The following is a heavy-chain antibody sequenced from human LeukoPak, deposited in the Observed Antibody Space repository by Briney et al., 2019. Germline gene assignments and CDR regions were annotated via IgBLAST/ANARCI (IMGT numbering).Heavy chain of an antibody. CDR1: GFTVSSNY. CDR2: IYSGGST. J-gene: IGHJ4*02. D-gene: IGHD5-24*01. CDR3: ARDLARDGYNHGGFDY. V-gene: IGHV3-66*02. Sequence: GGSLRLSCAAPGFTVSSNYMSWVRQAPGKGLECVSVIYSGGSTYYADSVKGRFTISRDNSKNTLYLQMNSLRAEDTAVYYCARDLARDGYNHGGFDYWGQGTLVTVSS.